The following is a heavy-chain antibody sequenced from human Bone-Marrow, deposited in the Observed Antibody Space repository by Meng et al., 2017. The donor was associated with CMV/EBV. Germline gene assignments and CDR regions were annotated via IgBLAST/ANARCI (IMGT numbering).Heavy chain of an antibody. V-gene: IGHV1-18*01. J-gene: IGHJ4*02. CDR2: ISGYNGHT. D-gene: IGHD6-6*01. CDR1: CYTFTSYG. Sequence: CQSSCYTFTSYGIRWVRQAPGQGLEWMGWISGYNGHTNYAQKFQGRVTMTTDTSTSTAYMELRSLRSDDTATYYCARVSELVDRFDYWGQGTLVTVSS. CDR3: ARVSELVDRFDY.